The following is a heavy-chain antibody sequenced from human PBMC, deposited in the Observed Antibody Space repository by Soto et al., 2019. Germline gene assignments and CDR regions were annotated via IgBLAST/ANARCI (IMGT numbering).Heavy chain of an antibody. V-gene: IGHV4-31*03. J-gene: IGHJ4*02. Sequence: SETLSLTCSVSGGSISTVGHYWTWIRQPPGKGLEWIGSIYHTGSTYYSKSLRSRLTMSVDTSKSQFSLRLSSVTAAGTAVYYCARATGTLRSRNCDYWGQGTLVTVSS. CDR3: ARATGTLRSRNCDY. CDR1: GGSISTVGHY. CDR2: IYHTGST. D-gene: IGHD1-1*01.